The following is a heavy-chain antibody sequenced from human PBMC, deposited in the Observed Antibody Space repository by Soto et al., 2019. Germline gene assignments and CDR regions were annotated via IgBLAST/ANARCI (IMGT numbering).Heavy chain of an antibody. CDR2: IYRTGST. CDR3: TRGMYTAYETAPLFFDY. CDR1: GASFTSNDW. V-gene: IGHV4-4*02. D-gene: IGHD5-12*01. J-gene: IGHJ4*02. Sequence: SETLSLTCAVSGASFTSNDWLRWLRQAPGGGLEWSGEIYRTGSTNYNPSLKSRVTISLDKSENQFSLKVTSLTAADTAVYYCTRGMYTAYETAPLFFDYWGQGTLVTVSS.